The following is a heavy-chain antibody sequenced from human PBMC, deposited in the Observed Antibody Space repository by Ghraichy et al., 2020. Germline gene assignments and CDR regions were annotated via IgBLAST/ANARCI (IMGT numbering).Heavy chain of an antibody. CDR1: GGTFSSYA. Sequence: SVKVSCKASGGTFSSYAISWVRQAPGQGLEWMGGIIPIFGTANYAQKFQGRVTITADKSTSTAYMELSSLRSEDTAVYYCARWSPRGGNSASPGDNWFDPWGQGTLVTVSS. J-gene: IGHJ5*02. CDR2: IIPIFGTA. D-gene: IGHD4-23*01. CDR3: ARWSPRGGNSASPGDNWFDP. V-gene: IGHV1-69*06.